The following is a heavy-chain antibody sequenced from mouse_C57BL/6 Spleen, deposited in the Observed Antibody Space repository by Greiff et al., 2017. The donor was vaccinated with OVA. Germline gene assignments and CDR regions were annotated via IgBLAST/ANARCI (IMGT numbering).Heavy chain of an antibody. CDR3: AIYYEDYYFDY. CDR2: INPNNGGT. D-gene: IGHD2-4*01. V-gene: IGHV1-22*01. J-gene: IGHJ2*01. CDR1: GYTFTDYN. Sequence: EVQLQQSGPELVKPGASVKMSCKASGYTFTDYNMHWVKQSHGKSLEWIGYINPNNGGTSYNQKFQGKATLTVNKSSSTAYMELRSLTSEDSAVYDCAIYYEDYYFDYWGQGTTLTVSS.